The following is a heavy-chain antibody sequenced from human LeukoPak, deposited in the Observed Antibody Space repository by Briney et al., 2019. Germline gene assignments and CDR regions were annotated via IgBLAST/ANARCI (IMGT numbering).Heavy chain of an antibody. Sequence: GGSLRLSCAASGFTVSSNYMSWVRQAPGKGLEWVSVIYSGGSTYYADSVKGRFTISRDNSKNTLYLQMNSLRAGRTAFYYFLIAVAGSDYWGQGTLVTVSS. V-gene: IGHV3-66*01. D-gene: IGHD6-19*01. CDR2: IYSGGST. CDR1: GFTVSSNY. CDR3: LIAVAGSDY. J-gene: IGHJ4*02.